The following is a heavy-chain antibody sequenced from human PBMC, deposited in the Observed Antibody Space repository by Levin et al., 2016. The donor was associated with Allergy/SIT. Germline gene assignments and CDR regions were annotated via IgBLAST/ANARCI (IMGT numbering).Heavy chain of an antibody. J-gene: IGHJ6*02. CDR2: IDPSDSYT. CDR3: ARRGHHSSGWYGEYYYYGMDV. Sequence: VRQMPGKGLEWMGRIDPSDSYTNYSPSFQGHVTISADKSISTAYLQWSSLKASDTAMYYCARRGHHSSGWYGEYYYYGMDVWGQGTTVTVSS. V-gene: IGHV5-10-1*01. D-gene: IGHD6-19*01.